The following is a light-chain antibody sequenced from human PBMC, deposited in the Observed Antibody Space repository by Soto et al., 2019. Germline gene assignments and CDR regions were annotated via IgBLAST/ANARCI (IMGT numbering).Light chain of an antibody. CDR2: EDD. V-gene: IGLV1-51*02. CDR3: GTWDSRLNAHV. Sequence: QSVLTQPPSVSAAPGQKVIISCSGGTSNIGNNFACWYQHLPGTAPKLLIYEDDKRASGIPDRFSGSRSGTSATLGITGLQPGDEADYYCGTWDSRLNAHVFGTGTKLTVL. CDR1: TSNIGNNF. J-gene: IGLJ1*01.